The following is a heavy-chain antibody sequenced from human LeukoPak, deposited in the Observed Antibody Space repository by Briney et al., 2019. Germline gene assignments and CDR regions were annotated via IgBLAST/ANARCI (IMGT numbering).Heavy chain of an antibody. V-gene: IGHV1-8*01. J-gene: IGHJ6*02. CDR1: GYTFTSYD. CDR3: AREKVVVPAANYYYYYGMDG. Sequence: ASVKVSCKASGYTFTSYDINWVRQATGQGREWMGWMNPNSGNTGYAQKFQGRVTMTRNTSISTAYMELSSLRSEDTAVYYCAREKVVVPAANYYYYYGMDGWGQGTTVTVSS. D-gene: IGHD2-2*01. CDR2: MNPNSGNT.